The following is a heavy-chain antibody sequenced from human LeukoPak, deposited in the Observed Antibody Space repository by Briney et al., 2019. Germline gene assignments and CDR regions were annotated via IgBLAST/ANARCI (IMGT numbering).Heavy chain of an antibody. CDR1: GDSVSSNSAA. V-gene: IGHV6-1*01. Sequence: SQTLSLTCAISGDSVSSNSAAWNWIRQSPSRGLEWQGRTYYRSKWYNDYAVSVKSRITINPNTSKNQFSLQLNSVSPEDTAVYYCARDRRDYGDPDAFDIWGQGTMVTVSS. D-gene: IGHD4-17*01. CDR2: TYYRSKWYN. J-gene: IGHJ3*02. CDR3: ARDRRDYGDPDAFDI.